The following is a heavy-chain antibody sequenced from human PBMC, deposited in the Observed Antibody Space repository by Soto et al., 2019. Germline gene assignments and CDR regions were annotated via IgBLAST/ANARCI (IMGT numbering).Heavy chain of an antibody. CDR2: ISAYNGNT. CDR3: AGSGVWAPRAY. J-gene: IGHJ4*02. V-gene: IGHV1-18*01. D-gene: IGHD2-8*01. Sequence: QVQLVQSGAEVKKPGASVKVSCKASGYTFTSYGISWVRQAPGQGLEWMGWISAYNGNTNYTQKLQGRVTMTTDTSTSTAYMTVRRLRSEVTAVEYCAGSGVWAPRAYGGQGPLVTVSS. CDR1: GYTFTSYG.